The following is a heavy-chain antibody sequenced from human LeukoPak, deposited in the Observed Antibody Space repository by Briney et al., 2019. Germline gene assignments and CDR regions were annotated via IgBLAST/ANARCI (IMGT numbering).Heavy chain of an antibody. V-gene: IGHV3-53*01. CDR2: IYSGGAT. CDR1: GLTVNSNY. Sequence: GGSLRLSCVASGLTVNSNYMSWVRQAPGKGLEWVSAIYSGGATYYADSVKGRFTVSRDDSKNTLYPQMYRLRVEDTAMYYCVSQKWLYAFDIWGQGTMVTVSS. D-gene: IGHD5-24*01. CDR3: VSQKWLYAFDI. J-gene: IGHJ3*02.